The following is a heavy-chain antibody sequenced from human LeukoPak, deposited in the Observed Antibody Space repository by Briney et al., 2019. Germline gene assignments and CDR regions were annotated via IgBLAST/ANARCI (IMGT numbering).Heavy chain of an antibody. CDR3: ARALKAYYYDSSGYFAFDI. D-gene: IGHD3-22*01. CDR1: GYTFTSYG. CDR2: ISAYNGNT. J-gene: IGHJ3*02. V-gene: IGHV1-18*01. Sequence: ASVKVSCKASGYTFTSYGISWVRQAPGQGLEWMGWISAYNGNTNYAQKLQGRVTMTTDTSTSTAYMELSSLRSEDTAVYYCARALKAYYYDSSGYFAFDIWGQGTMVTVSS.